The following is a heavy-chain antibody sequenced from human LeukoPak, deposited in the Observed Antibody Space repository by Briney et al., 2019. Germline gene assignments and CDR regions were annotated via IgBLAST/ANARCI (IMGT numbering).Heavy chain of an antibody. CDR3: ARDPPSRGTRYFDY. V-gene: IGHV3-21*01. CDR2: ITSSSSNK. D-gene: IGHD3-16*01. Sequence: PGGSLRLSCAASGFPFSRYSMNWVRQAQGEGPEWVSSITSSSSNKDYVDSVKGRFTVSRDNAKNSLYLQMDSLRVEDTAVYYCARDPPSRGTRYFDYWGQGILVTVSS. CDR1: GFPFSRYS. J-gene: IGHJ4*02.